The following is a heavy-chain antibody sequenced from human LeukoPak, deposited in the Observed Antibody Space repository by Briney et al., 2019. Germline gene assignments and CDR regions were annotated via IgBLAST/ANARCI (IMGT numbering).Heavy chain of an antibody. Sequence: PSETLSLTCTVSGGSIRSYYWSWIRQPAGKGLEWTGRIYSSGSTDYNPSLKSRVTMSVDTSKNQFSLKLSSVTAADTAVYYCAREGRGSTPGYWGQGTLVTVSS. CDR1: GGSIRSYY. J-gene: IGHJ4*02. D-gene: IGHD2-15*01. CDR3: AREGRGSTPGY. V-gene: IGHV4-4*07. CDR2: IYSSGST.